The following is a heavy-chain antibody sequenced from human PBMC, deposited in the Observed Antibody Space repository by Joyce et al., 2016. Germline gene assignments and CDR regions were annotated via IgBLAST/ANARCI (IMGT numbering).Heavy chain of an antibody. CDR2: ISVDSGNT. CDR3: ARVLRWELLPDY. J-gene: IGHJ4*02. V-gene: IGHV1-18*01. Sequence: QVQLVQSGAEVKKPGASVKVSCQASGYPFTSYGISWVRQAPGQGLEWMGWISVDSGNTYYAQKFQASVTMTTDTSTRTAYMKLMALRSDDTAVYYCARVLRWELLPDYWGQGTLVTVSS. CDR1: GYPFTSYG. D-gene: IGHD1-26*01.